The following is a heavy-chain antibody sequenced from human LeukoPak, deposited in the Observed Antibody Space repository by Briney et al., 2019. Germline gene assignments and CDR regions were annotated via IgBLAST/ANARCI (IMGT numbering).Heavy chain of an antibody. CDR1: GGSISSYY. CDR2: IYYSGST. Sequence: SETLSLTCTVSGGSISSYYWSWIRQPPGKGLEWIGFIYYSGSTNYNPSLKSRVTISVDTSKNQFSLKLSSVTAADTALYYCARASSSWTVFGYWGQGTLVTVSS. D-gene: IGHD6-13*01. V-gene: IGHV4-59*01. CDR3: ARASSSWTVFGY. J-gene: IGHJ4*02.